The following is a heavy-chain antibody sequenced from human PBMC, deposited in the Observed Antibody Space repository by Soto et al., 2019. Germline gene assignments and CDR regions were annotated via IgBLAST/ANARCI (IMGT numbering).Heavy chain of an antibody. CDR3: AKTHRGYSYGQYYYGMDV. J-gene: IGHJ6*02. D-gene: IGHD5-18*01. CDR2: ISAYNGNT. V-gene: IGHV1-18*01. Sequence: GASVKVSCKASGYTFTSYGISWVRQAPGQGLEWMGWISAYNGNTNYAQKLQGRVTMTTDTSTSTAYMELRSLRSDDTAVYYCAKTHRGYSYGQYYYGMDVWGQGTTVTVSS. CDR1: GYTFTSYG.